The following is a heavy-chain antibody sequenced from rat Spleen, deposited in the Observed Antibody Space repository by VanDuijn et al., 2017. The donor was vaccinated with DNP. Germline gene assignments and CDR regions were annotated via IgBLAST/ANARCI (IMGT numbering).Heavy chain of an antibody. CDR1: GFTFSDYN. D-gene: IGHD1-11*01. CDR2: ITYDGSKT. Sequence: EVQLVESGGGVVQSGRSLKVSCAASGFTFSDYNMAWVRQTPKKGLEWVATITYDGSKTYYRDSVKGRFTISRDNAKSTLYLQMDSLTSEDTATYYCITFEGRNAWGQGTSVTVSS. J-gene: IGHJ4*01. CDR3: ITFEGRNA. V-gene: IGHV5S10*01.